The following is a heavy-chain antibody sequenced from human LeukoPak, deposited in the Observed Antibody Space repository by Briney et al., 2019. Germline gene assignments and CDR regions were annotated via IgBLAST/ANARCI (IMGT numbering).Heavy chain of an antibody. CDR3: ARVGTRGVAKGYYFDY. V-gene: IGHV3-11*06. CDR1: GFTFSDYY. D-gene: IGHD3-10*01. Sequence: GGSLRLSCAASGFTFSDYYMSWIRQAPGKGLEWVSYISSSSSYTNYADSVKGRFTISRDNAKNSLYLQMNSLRAEDTAVYYCARVGTRGVAKGYYFDYWGQGTLVTVSS. CDR2: ISSSSSYT. J-gene: IGHJ4*02.